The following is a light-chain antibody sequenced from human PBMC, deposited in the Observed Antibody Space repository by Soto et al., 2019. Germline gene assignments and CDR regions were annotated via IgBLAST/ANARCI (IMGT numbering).Light chain of an antibody. CDR2: ATS. CDR3: QQSYSAQYT. CDR1: QNVGSF. J-gene: IGKJ2*01. Sequence: DIQMTQSPSSLSASVGDRVSFTCRAGQNVGSFVNWYQQKPGKAPRLLVYATSNLLSGVPSRISGSGSGTEFTPTISSRQHEDFATYFCQQSYSAQYTFGQGTKLEIK. V-gene: IGKV1-39*01.